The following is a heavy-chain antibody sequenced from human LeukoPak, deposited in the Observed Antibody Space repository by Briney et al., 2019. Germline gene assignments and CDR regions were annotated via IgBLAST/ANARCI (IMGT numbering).Heavy chain of an antibody. D-gene: IGHD6-19*01. J-gene: IGHJ4*02. CDR1: GGTFSSYA. Sequence: GASVKVSCKASGGTFSSYAISWVRQAPGQGLEWMGWISAYNGNTNYAQKLQGRVTMTTDTSTSTAYMELRSLRSDDTAVYYCARKRSSGWYSIDYWGQGTLVTVSS. CDR3: ARKRSSGWYSIDY. CDR2: ISAYNGNT. V-gene: IGHV1-18*01.